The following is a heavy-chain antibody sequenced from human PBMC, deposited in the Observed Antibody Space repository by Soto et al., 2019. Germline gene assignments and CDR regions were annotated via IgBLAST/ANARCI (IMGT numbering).Heavy chain of an antibody. D-gene: IGHD3-22*01. CDR3: ARVPDSSGYYCYFDY. CDR2: IYHSRST. CDR1: GYSISSGYY. Sequence: SETLSLTCAVSGYSISSGYYWGWIRQPPGKGLEWIGSIYHSRSTYYNPSLKSRVTISVDTSKNQFSLKLSSVTAADTAVYYCARVPDSSGYYCYFDYWGQGTLVTVSS. J-gene: IGHJ4*02. V-gene: IGHV4-38-2*01.